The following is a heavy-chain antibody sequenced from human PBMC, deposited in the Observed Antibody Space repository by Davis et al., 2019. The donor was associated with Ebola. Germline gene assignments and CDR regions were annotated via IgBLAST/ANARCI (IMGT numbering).Heavy chain of an antibody. CDR1: GFTFNNYG. J-gene: IGHJ4*02. D-gene: IGHD6-19*01. Sequence: GESLKISCAVSGFTFNNYGMHWVRQAPGQGLEWVAIISYDGSNKYYADSVKGRFTISRDNSKNTLYLQMNSLRAEDTAVYYCAKCKGEAVAGIPVGRYWGQGTLVTVSS. CDR3: AKCKGEAVAGIPVGRY. V-gene: IGHV3-30*18. CDR2: ISYDGSNK.